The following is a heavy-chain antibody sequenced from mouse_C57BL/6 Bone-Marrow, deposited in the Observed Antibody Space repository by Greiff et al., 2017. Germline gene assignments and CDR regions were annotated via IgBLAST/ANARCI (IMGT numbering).Heavy chain of an antibody. CDR3: ARRGGNYPYYFDY. CDR1: GYTFTSYG. J-gene: IGHJ2*01. V-gene: IGHV1-81*01. Sequence: QVQLKESGAELARPGASVKLSCKASGYTFTSYGISWVKQRTGQGLEWIGEIYPRSGNTYYNEKFKSKATLTVDKPSSTAYMQLSSLTSEDSAVYYCARRGGNYPYYFDYWGQGTTLTVSS. D-gene: IGHD2-1*01. CDR2: IYPRSGNT.